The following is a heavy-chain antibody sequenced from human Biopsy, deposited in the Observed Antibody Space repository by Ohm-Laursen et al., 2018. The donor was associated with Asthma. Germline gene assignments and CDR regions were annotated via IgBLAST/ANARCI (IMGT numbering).Heavy chain of an antibody. CDR2: IYYSGST. Sequence: SQTLSLTYTVSGGSINIGDYYWSWIRQHPVKGLEWIGHIYYSGSTYYNPSLKSRVSISLDTSKNQFSLSLTSVTAADTAVYYCARGVDRVTGLLDHFDSWGQGTLVTVSS. CDR1: GGSINIGDYY. J-gene: IGHJ4*02. CDR3: ARGVDRVTGLLDHFDS. D-gene: IGHD2-21*02. V-gene: IGHV4-31*03.